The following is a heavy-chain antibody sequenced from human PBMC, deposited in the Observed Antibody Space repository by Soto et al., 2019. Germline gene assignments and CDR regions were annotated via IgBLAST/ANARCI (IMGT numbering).Heavy chain of an antibody. J-gene: IGHJ6*03. CDR1: GFTFSSYA. CDR3: AKELDFWSGYRYYYYYMDV. D-gene: IGHD3-3*01. V-gene: IGHV3-23*01. Sequence: GSLRLSCAASGFTFSSYAMSWVRQAPGKGLEWVSAISGSGGSTYYADSVKGRFTISRDNSKNTLYLQMNSLRAEDTAVYYCAKELDFWSGYRYYYYYMDVWGKGTTVTVSS. CDR2: ISGSGGST.